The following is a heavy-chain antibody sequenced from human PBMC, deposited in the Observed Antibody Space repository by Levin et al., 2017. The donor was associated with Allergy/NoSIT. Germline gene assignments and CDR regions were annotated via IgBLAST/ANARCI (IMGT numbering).Heavy chain of an antibody. CDR3: ARLASYSSSSGNWNWLDP. J-gene: IGHJ5*02. Sequence: KVSCKTSGYNFTSYWIGWVRQMPGKGLEWMGIIYPGDSDSRYSPPFQGQVTISADKSITTAYLQWSSLKASDTAMYYCARLASYSSSSGNWNWLDPWGQGTLVTVSS. CDR2: IYPGDSDS. D-gene: IGHD6-6*01. V-gene: IGHV5-51*01. CDR1: GYNFTSYW.